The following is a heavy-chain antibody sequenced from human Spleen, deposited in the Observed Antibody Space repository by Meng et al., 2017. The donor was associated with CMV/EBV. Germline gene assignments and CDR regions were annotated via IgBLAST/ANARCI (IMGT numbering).Heavy chain of an antibody. J-gene: IGHJ4*02. CDR1: GGTFSSYA. D-gene: IGHD5-12*01. CDR3: ARVIVATYRN. CDR2: IIPIFGTS. V-gene: IGHV1-69*13. Sequence: LVAFGAVVSTTWSSVMVYCKVSGGTFSSYAICWVRQDPGQGLEWMGGIIPIFGTSNYAPKFQGRVTITADESTSTAYMELSSLRSEDTAVYYCARVIVATYRNWGQGTLVTVSS.